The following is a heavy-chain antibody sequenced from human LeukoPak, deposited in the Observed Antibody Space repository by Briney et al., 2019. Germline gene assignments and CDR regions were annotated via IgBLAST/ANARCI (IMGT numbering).Heavy chain of an antibody. V-gene: IGHV1-2*02. CDR3: ARDFVYYDFWSGYYTD. J-gene: IGHJ4*02. CDR2: INPNSGGT. CDR1: GYTFTIYG. Sequence: ASVKVSRKSSGYTFTIYGINWVRQAPGQGLEWMGWINPNSGGTNYAQKFQGRVTMTRDTSISTAYMELSRLRSDDTAVYYCARDFVYYDFWSGYYTDWGQGTLVTVSS. D-gene: IGHD3-3*01.